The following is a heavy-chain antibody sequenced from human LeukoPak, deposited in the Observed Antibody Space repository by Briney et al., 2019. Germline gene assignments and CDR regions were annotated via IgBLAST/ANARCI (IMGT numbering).Heavy chain of an antibody. V-gene: IGHV4-34*01. CDR2: INHSGST. CDR3: ARGLSSSSPTAFDI. CDR1: GGSFSGYY. D-gene: IGHD6-6*01. J-gene: IGHJ3*02. Sequence: PSETLSLTCAVYGGSFSGYYWSWIRQPPGKGLEWIGEINHSGSTNYNPSLKSRVTTSVDTSKNQFSLELSSVTAADTAVYYCARGLSSSSPTAFDIWGQGTMVTVSS.